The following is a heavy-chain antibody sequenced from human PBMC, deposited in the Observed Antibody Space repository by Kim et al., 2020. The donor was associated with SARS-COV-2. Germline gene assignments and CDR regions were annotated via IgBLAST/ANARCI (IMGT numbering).Heavy chain of an antibody. J-gene: IGHJ3*02. D-gene: IGHD3-10*01. CDR2: ISGSGGST. CDR1: GFTFSSYA. V-gene: IGHV3-23*01. Sequence: GGSLRLSCAASGFTFSSYAMSWVRQAPGKGLEWVSAISGSGGSTYYADSVKGRFTISRDNSKNTLYLQMNSLRAEDTAVYYCAKVRAPYGSGSYDAFDIWGQGTMVTVSS. CDR3: AKVRAPYGSGSYDAFDI.